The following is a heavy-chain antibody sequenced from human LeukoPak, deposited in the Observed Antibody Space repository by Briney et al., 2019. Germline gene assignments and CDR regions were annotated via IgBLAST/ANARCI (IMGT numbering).Heavy chain of an antibody. J-gene: IGHJ6*04. CDR1: GGTFTSYA. D-gene: IGHD3-9*01. CDR2: IIPIFGTA. V-gene: IGHV1-69*06. CDR3: ARDPGGPYDILTGLSPPYYYYGMDV. Sequence: SVKVSCKASGGTFTSYAISWVRQAPGQGLEWVGGIIPIFGTANYAQKFQGRGTITADKSTSTASMALSTLRSEVTAVYSCARDPGGPYDILTGLSPPYYYYGMDVWGKGTTVTVSS.